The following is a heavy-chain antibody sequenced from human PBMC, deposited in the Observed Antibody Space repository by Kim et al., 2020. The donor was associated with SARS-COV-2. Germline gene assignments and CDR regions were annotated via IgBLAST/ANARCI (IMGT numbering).Heavy chain of an antibody. J-gene: IGHJ4*02. CDR2: VRSDGGGT. D-gene: IGHD2-8*01. CDR3: VKGGDGFGC. CDR1: GFTFNKYD. Sequence: GGSLRLSCAASGFTFNKYDMSWVRQAPGKGLEWVSAVRSDGGGTYYADSVKGRFTISRDNSQGTLYLEMNSLRADDTAVYYCVKGGDGFGCWGQGTLVT. V-gene: IGHV3-23*01.